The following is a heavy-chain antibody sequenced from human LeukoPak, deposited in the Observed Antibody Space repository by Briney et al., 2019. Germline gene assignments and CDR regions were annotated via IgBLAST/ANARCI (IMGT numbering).Heavy chain of an antibody. Sequence: SETLSLTCAVYGGSFSGYYWSWIRQSPGKGLEWIGEINHSGSNNYNPSLKSRVTISVDTSKNQFSLKLSSVTAADTAVYYCARDHRGYSSSWYNYWGQGTLVTVSS. CDR3: ARDHRGYSSSWYNY. D-gene: IGHD6-13*01. J-gene: IGHJ4*02. CDR2: INHSGSN. V-gene: IGHV4-34*01. CDR1: GGSFSGYY.